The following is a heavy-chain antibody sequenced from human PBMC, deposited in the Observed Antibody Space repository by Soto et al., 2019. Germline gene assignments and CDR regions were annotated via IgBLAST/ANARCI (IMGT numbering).Heavy chain of an antibody. J-gene: IGHJ4*02. Sequence: GGSLRLSCAASGFTFKSHTMHWVRQAPGKGLEWVAAVSYDGSYTYYADSVKGRFTISRDNPKNTLFLQLNSLRVDDTALYYCARIAGATTWFDYWGQGTLATVSS. V-gene: IGHV3-30-3*01. D-gene: IGHD1-26*01. CDR3: ARIAGATTWFDY. CDR2: VSYDGSYT. CDR1: GFTFKSHT.